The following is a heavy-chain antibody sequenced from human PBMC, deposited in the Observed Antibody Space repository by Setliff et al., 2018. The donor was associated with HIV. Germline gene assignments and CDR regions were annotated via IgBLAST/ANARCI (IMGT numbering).Heavy chain of an antibody. CDR1: GGSISSYF. V-gene: IGHV4-4*07. J-gene: IGHJ2*01. D-gene: IGHD5-12*01. CDR3: ARGSQGGFDIDWYFDL. Sequence: SETLSLTCTVSGGSISSYFWNWIRQPAGKGLEWIGRIYTTGSTTYNPSGSTTYNPSLKSRVTMSVDTSKNQFSLKVDSLTPADTAVYFCARGSQGGFDIDWYFDLWGRGTLVTVSS. CDR2: IYTTGSTTYNPSGST.